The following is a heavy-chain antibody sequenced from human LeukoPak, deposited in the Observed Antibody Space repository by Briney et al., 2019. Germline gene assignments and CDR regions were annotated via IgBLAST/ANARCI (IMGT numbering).Heavy chain of an antibody. Sequence: PGGSLRLSCAASGFTFDDYGMNWVRQAPGRGLEWVSSISSSSSYIYYADSIKGRFTISRNNAKNSLYLLMNSLRAEDTAMYYCARDRVASGYSLSAFDYWGQGTLVTASS. D-gene: IGHD4-23*01. CDR1: GFTFDDYG. CDR2: ISSSSSYI. CDR3: ARDRVASGYSLSAFDY. V-gene: IGHV3-21*01. J-gene: IGHJ4*02.